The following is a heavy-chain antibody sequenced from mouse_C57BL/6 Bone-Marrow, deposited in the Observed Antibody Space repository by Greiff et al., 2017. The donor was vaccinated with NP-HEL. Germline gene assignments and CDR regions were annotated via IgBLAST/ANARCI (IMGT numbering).Heavy chain of an antibody. D-gene: IGHD2-4*01. CDR1: GFTFSDAW. Sequence: EVQLMESGGGLVQPGGTMKLSCAASGFTFSDAWMDWVRQSPEKGLEWVAEIRNKANNHATYYAESVKGRFTISRDDSKSSVYLQMNSLRAEDTGIYYCTRPVYYDSEAFAYWGQGTLVTVSA. V-gene: IGHV6-6*01. CDR3: TRPVYYDSEAFAY. CDR2: IRNKANNHAT. J-gene: IGHJ3*01.